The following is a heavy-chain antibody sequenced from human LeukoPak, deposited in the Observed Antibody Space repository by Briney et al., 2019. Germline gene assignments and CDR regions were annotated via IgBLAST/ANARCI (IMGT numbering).Heavy chain of an antibody. CDR2: ISSSSSYI. CDR1: GFSFSSYS. D-gene: IGHD4-23*01. V-gene: IGHV3-21*01. CDR3: ASSWDMVVTLFGAFDI. J-gene: IGHJ3*02. Sequence: GGSLRLSCAASGFSFSSYSMNWVRQAPGQGLEWVSSISSSSSYIYYADSVKGRFTISRDNAKNSLYLQMNSLRAEDTAVYYYASSWDMVVTLFGAFDIWGQGTMVTVSS.